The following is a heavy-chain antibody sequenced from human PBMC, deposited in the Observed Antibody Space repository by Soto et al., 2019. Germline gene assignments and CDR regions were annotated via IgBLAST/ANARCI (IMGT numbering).Heavy chain of an antibody. D-gene: IGHD2-2*01. CDR3: VRSLTEGYCDITGCHTRPLYGMDV. CDR1: GYIFSGYY. V-gene: IGHV1-2*02. Sequence: QEQLVQSGAEVKKPGASVKVSCKASGYIFSGYYIHWVRQAPGQGLEWMGWINPNSGGTNYAQKCQGRVNVTRDTPTSTAYMELSRLTSADTAVYYCVRSLTEGYCDITGCHTRPLYGMDVWGQGTTVTVSS. J-gene: IGHJ6*02. CDR2: INPNSGGT.